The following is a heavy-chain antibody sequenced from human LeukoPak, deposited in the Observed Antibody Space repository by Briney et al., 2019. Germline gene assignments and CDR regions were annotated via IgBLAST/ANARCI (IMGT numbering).Heavy chain of an antibody. CDR3: ARRREMAKRSLDY. D-gene: IGHD5-24*01. Sequence: GGSLRLSCAASEFTFSDYYMSWIRQAPGKGLEWVSYISSNSNTIYYADSVKGRFTISRDNAKNSLYLQMNSLRAEDTAVYYCARRREMAKRSLDYWGQGTLVIVSP. CDR1: EFTFSDYY. CDR2: ISSNSNTI. J-gene: IGHJ4*02. V-gene: IGHV3-11*01.